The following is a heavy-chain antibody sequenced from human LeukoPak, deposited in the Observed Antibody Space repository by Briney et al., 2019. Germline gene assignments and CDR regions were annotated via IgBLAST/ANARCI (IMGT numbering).Heavy chain of an antibody. J-gene: IGHJ4*02. CDR1: GFTFSSYS. CDR2: ISSRSGTI. V-gene: IGHV3-48*01. CDR3: AKDITMIVVAIFDY. D-gene: IGHD3-22*01. Sequence: PGGSLRLSCAASGFTFSSYSMNWVRQAPGKGLEWVSYISSRSGTIYYADSVKGRFTISRDNGKDSLYLQINSLRAEDTAVYYCAKDITMIVVAIFDYWGQGTLVTVSS.